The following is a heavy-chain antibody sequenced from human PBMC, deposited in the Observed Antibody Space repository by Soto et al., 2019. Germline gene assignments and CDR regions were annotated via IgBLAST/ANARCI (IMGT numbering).Heavy chain of an antibody. D-gene: IGHD2-8*01. V-gene: IGHV3-30*18. CDR1: GFTFSSYG. CDR2: ISYDGSNK. J-gene: IGHJ6*02. Sequence: GGSLRLSCAASGFTFSSYGMHWVRQAPGKGLEWVAVISYDGSNKYYADSVKGRFTISRDNSKNTLYLQMNSLRAEDTAVYYCAKDRAGYCTNGVCYIYGMDVCGQGTTVTVYS. CDR3: AKDRAGYCTNGVCYIYGMDV.